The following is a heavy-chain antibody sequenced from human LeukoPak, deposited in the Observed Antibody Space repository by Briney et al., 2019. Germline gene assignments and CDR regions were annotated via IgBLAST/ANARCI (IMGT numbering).Heavy chain of an antibody. V-gene: IGHV4-4*08. CDR1: GGSISSYY. CDR3: ASLLGGHYYDSSGYFDY. CDR2: IYTSGST. J-gene: IGHJ4*02. Sequence: KSSETLSLTCTVSGGSISSYYWSWIRQPPGKGLEWIGYIYTSGSTNHNPSLKSRVTISVDTSKNQFSLKLSSVTAADTAVYYCASLLGGHYYDSSGYFDYWGQGTLVTVSS. D-gene: IGHD3-22*01.